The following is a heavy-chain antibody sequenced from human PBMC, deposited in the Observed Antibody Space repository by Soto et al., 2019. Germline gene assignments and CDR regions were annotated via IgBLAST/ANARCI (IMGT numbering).Heavy chain of an antibody. CDR2: ISPMFGAA. Sequence: QAQLVQSGAEMKKPGSSVKVSCQSSGGTFNTYAMNWVRQAPGQGPEWMGDISPMFGAANYAPKFQGRVTITADESTGTSYMQLSSLPSEYTALYFCAREVQVHTPAFVYWGQGTLVTVSS. CDR1: GGTFNTYA. J-gene: IGHJ4*02. V-gene: IGHV1-69*19. D-gene: IGHD3-10*01. CDR3: AREVQVHTPAFVY.